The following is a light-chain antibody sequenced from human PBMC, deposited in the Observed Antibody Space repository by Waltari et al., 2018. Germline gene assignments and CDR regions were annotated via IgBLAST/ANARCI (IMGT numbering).Light chain of an antibody. CDR1: SGHSSNI. J-gene: IGLJ3*02. V-gene: IGLV4-69*01. CDR2: VNSDGRH. CDR3: QTGGHGTWV. Sequence: QLVVTQSPSASASLGASVKLTCTLSSGHSSNIIAWLQQQPEKGPRYLMKVNSDGRHSRGDGIPARFSGSSSGAERHLTISSLQAEDEADYYCQTGGHGTWVFGGGTKLTVL.